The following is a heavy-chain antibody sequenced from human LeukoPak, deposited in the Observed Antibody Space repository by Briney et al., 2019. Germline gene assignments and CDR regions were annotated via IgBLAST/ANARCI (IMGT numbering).Heavy chain of an antibody. J-gene: IGHJ4*02. CDR1: GGSISSYY. D-gene: IGHD2-2*01. CDR3: ARGDIVVVSFDY. CDR2: IYYSGST. Sequence: NPSETLSLTCTVSGGSISSYYWSWIRQPPGKGLEWIGYIYYSGSTNYNPSLRSRVTISVDTSKNQFSLKLSSVTAADTAVYYCARGDIVVVSFDYWGQGTLVTVSS. V-gene: IGHV4-59*12.